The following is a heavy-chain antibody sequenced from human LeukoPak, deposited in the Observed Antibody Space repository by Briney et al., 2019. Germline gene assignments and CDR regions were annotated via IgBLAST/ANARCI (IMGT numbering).Heavy chain of an antibody. J-gene: IGHJ6*02. CDR3: ARDWRRTTMVRGYYYYYGMDV. D-gene: IGHD3-10*01. CDR1: GGSISSYY. V-gene: IGHV4-4*07. Sequence: SETLSLTCTVSGGSISSYYWSWIRQPAGKGLEWIGRIYTSGSTNYNPSLKSRVTMSADTSKNQFSPKLSSVTAADTAVYYCARDWRRTTMVRGYYYYYGMDVWGQGTTVTVSS. CDR2: IYTSGST.